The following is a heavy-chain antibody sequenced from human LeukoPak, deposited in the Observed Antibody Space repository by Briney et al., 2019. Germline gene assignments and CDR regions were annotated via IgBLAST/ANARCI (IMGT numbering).Heavy chain of an antibody. CDR3: ASTTVTTSVYYYYYYGMDV. Sequence: PGRSLRLSCAASGFTFSSYGMHWVRQAPGKGLEWVAVIWYDGSNEYCADSVKGRFTISRDNSKNTLYLQMNSLRAEDTAVYYCASTTVTTSVYYYYYYGMDVWGQGTTVTVSS. CDR1: GFTFSSYG. D-gene: IGHD4-17*01. J-gene: IGHJ6*02. V-gene: IGHV3-33*01. CDR2: IWYDGSNE.